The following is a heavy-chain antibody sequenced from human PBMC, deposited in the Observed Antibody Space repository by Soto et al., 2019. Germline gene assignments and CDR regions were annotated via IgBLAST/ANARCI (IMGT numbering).Heavy chain of an antibody. CDR1: GGTFSSYA. CDR3: ARGGYDFWSGPLRTGFDY. V-gene: IGHV1-69*13. CDR2: IIPIFGTA. D-gene: IGHD3-3*01. J-gene: IGHJ4*02. Sequence: SVKVSCKASGGTFSSYAISWVRQAPGQGLEWMGGIIPIFGTANYAQKFQGGVTITADESTSTAYMELSSLRSEDTAVYYCARGGYDFWSGPLRTGFDYWGQGTLVTVSS.